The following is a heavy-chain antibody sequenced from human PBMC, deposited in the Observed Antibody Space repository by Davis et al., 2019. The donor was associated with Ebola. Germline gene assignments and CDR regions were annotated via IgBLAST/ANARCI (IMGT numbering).Heavy chain of an antibody. D-gene: IGHD3-3*01. J-gene: IGHJ6*02. CDR1: GGSFSGYY. Sequence: SETLSLTCAVYGGSFSGYYWSWIRQPPGKGLEWIGEINHSGSTNYNPPLKSRVTISVDTSKNQFSLKLSSVTAADTAVYYCARHTIFGVVIIYYYGMDVWGQGTTVTVSS. CDR3: ARHTIFGVVIIYYYGMDV. V-gene: IGHV4-34*01. CDR2: INHSGST.